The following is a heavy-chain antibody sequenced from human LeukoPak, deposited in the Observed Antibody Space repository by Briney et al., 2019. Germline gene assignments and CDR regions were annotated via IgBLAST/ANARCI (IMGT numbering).Heavy chain of an antibody. J-gene: IGHJ4*02. D-gene: IGHD7-27*01. CDR1: GFRFDSYA. Sequence: PGGSLRLSCAASGFRFDSYAMNWVRQAPGKGLEWVSAISGSGGSTYYADSVKGRFTISRDNSKNTLYLQMNSLRAEDTAVYYCAKPRREEGIGPSKLGLAFDYWGQGTLVTVSS. CDR3: AKPRREEGIGPSKLGLAFDY. CDR2: ISGSGGST. V-gene: IGHV3-23*01.